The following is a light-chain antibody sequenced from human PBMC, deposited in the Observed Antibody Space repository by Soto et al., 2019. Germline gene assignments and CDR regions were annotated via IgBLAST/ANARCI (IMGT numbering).Light chain of an antibody. CDR2: GAS. V-gene: IGKV3-20*01. CDR3: QQYSSLWT. CDR1: QSVSSN. J-gene: IGKJ1*01. Sequence: EIVVTQSPSTLSVSPGERATLSCRASQSVSSNLAWYQQKPGQAPRLLIYGASSRATGIPDRFSGSGSGTDFTLSISRLEPEDFAVYYCQQYSSLWTFAQGTKV.